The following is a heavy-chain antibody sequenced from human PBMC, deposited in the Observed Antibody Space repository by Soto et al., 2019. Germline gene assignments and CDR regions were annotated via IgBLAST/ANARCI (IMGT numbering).Heavy chain of an antibody. CDR1: GFAFSNYA. V-gene: IGHV3-23*01. CDR2: ISGGGGTT. D-gene: IGHD2-15*01. CDR3: AKEWSQGYFFDY. Sequence: EVQLLESGGDLVQPGGSLRLSCAASGFAFSNYAMNWVRQAPGKGLEWVSVISGGGGTTYYADSVKGRFTISRDNSKKTLYLRMSRLRGDDTAVYYCAKEWSQGYFFDYWGQGTLVIFSS. J-gene: IGHJ4*02.